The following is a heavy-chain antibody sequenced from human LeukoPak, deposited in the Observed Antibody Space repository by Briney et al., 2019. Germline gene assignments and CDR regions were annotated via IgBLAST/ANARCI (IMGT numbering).Heavy chain of an antibody. V-gene: IGHV1-69*05. Sequence: GASVKVSCKASGGTFSSYAISWVRQAPGQGLEWMGGIIPIFGTANYAQKFQGRVTITRDTSASTAYMELSSLRSEDTAVYYCARSNQGYYDSSGYHDYWGQGTLVTVSS. J-gene: IGHJ4*02. CDR1: GGTFSSYA. CDR2: IIPIFGTA. D-gene: IGHD3-22*01. CDR3: ARSNQGYYDSSGYHDY.